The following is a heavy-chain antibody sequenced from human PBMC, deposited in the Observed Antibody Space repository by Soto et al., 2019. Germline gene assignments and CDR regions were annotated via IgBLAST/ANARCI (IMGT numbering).Heavy chain of an antibody. V-gene: IGHV3-11*01. Sequence: GGSLRLACSASGLTFCDYYMSGIRQAPGKGLEWVSYITSSGSTIYYADSVKGRFTISRDNAKNSLYLQMNSLRAEDTAVYYCARENEQWVAADNWGQGTLVTVSS. CDR1: GLTFCDYY. D-gene: IGHD6-19*01. CDR3: ARENEQWVAADN. J-gene: IGHJ4*02. CDR2: ITSSGSTI.